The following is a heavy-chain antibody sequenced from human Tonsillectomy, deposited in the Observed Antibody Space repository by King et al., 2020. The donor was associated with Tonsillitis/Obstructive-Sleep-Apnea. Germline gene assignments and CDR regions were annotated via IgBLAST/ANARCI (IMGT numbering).Heavy chain of an antibody. CDR2: IGTAGDK. D-gene: IGHD4-17*01. Sequence: VQLVESGGGLVQPGGSLRLSCAASGFTFSSYDMHWVRQATGKGLEWVSAIGTAGDKYYPGSVKGRFTISRENAKNSLYLQMNSLRAGDTAVYYCARGDQYGDYGYDYWGQGTLVTVSS. CDR1: GFTFSSYD. CDR3: ARGDQYGDYGYDY. J-gene: IGHJ4*02. V-gene: IGHV3-13*04.